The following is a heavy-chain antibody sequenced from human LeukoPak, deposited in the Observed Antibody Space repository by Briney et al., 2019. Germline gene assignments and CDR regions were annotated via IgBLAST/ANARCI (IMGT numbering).Heavy chain of an antibody. CDR3: ARQDLAARPPEGY. CDR2: IYPGDSDT. CDR1: GYKFTSYW. D-gene: IGHD6-6*01. Sequence: GESLKISCKGSGYKFTSYWIAWVRQMPGKGLEWMGIIYPGDSDTRYSPSFQGQVTISADKSISTAYLQWSSLKASDTAMYYCARQDLAARPPEGYWGQGTQVTVSS. J-gene: IGHJ4*02. V-gene: IGHV5-51*01.